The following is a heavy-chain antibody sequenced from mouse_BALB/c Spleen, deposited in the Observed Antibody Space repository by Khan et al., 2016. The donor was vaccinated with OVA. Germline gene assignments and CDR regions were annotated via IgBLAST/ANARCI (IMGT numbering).Heavy chain of an antibody. CDR1: GYTFTNYG. CDR3: ARPPYFSYVMAY. J-gene: IGHJ4*01. V-gene: IGHV9-3-1*01. Sequence: QIQLVQSGPELKKPGETVKISCKASGYTFTNYGMNWMKQAPGKGLKWMGWINTYTGESTYADDFKGRFAFSLETSASTAYLQINNLKNEDTATYCCARPPYFSYVMAYWGQGTSVTVSS. CDR2: INTYTGES. D-gene: IGHD2-10*01.